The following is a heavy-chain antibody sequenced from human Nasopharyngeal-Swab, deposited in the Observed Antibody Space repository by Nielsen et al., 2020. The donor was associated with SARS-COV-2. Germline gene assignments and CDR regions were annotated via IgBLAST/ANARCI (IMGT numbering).Heavy chain of an antibody. CDR1: GFTFTSYA. CDR3: AKDSGVAVAVSWFDP. V-gene: IGHV3-23*01. J-gene: IGHJ5*02. CDR2: ISGSGDAT. D-gene: IGHD6-19*01. Sequence: GASLKISCAASGFTFTSYAMSWVRQAPGKGLEWVSGISGSGDATYYADSVKGRFTVSRDNSKNTLYLQMNSLRAEDTAVYYCAKDSGVAVAVSWFDPWGQGALVTVSS.